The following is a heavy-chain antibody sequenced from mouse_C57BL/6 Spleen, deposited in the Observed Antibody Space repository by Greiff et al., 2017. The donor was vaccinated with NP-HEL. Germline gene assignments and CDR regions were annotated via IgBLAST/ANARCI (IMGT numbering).Heavy chain of an antibody. V-gene: IGHV1-81*01. Sequence: QVQLKESGAELARPGASVKLSCKASGYTFTSYGISWVKQSTGQGLEWIGEIYPRSGNTYYNEKFKGKATLTADKSSSTAYMELRSLTSEDSAVYFCARSRTMVTYFDVWGTGTTVTVSS. D-gene: IGHD2-2*01. CDR3: ARSRTMVTYFDV. CDR2: IYPRSGNT. CDR1: GYTFTSYG. J-gene: IGHJ1*03.